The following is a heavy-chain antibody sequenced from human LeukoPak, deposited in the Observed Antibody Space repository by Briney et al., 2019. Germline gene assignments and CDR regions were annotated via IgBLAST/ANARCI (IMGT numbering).Heavy chain of an antibody. Sequence: GGSLRLSCAASGFTFSSYAMSWFRQAPGKGLEWVAHISPDGSETYYVDSVKGRFTISRDDAKTSLYLQMNSLRAEDTAVYYCATAVSVAGDSWGQGTLVTVSS. CDR3: ATAVSVAGDS. V-gene: IGHV3-7*01. J-gene: IGHJ5*01. CDR1: GFTFSSYA. D-gene: IGHD6-19*01. CDR2: ISPDGSET.